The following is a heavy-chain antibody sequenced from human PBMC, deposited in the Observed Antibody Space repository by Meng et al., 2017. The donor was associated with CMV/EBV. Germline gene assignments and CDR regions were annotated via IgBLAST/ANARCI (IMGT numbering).Heavy chain of an antibody. J-gene: IGHJ4*02. D-gene: IGHD1-26*01. CDR2: IDSDGSTT. Sequence: GESLKISCAASEFTFSTYWIHWVRQAPGKGLVWVSRIDSDGSTTSYADSVKGRFTISRDNAKKTLYLQMNSLRADDTAVYYCASGGGSYYGYWGQGTLVTVS. CDR3: ASGGGSYYGY. CDR1: EFTFSTYW. V-gene: IGHV3-74*01.